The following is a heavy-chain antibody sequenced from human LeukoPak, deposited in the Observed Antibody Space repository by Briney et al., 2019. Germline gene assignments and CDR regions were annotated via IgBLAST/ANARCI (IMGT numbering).Heavy chain of an antibody. CDR1: GYNFANYW. CDR2: IYPGDSDT. J-gene: IGHJ6*02. CDR3: ARHRRESVWFGELLNDYYYYGMDV. D-gene: IGHD3-10*01. V-gene: IGHV5-51*01. Sequence: GESLKISCKSSGYNFANYWIGWVRQMPGKGLEWMGIIYPGDSDTRYSPSFQGQVTISADKSISTAYLQWSSLKASDTAMYFCARHRRESVWFGELLNDYYYYGMDVWGQGTTVTVSS.